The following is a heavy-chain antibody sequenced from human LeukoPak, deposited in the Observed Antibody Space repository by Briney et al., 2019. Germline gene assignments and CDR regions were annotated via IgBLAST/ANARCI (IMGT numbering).Heavy chain of an antibody. V-gene: IGHV1-8*01. D-gene: IGHD2-2*01. CDR2: MNPNSGNT. CDR3: AREGGYCSSTSCYGWFDP. J-gene: IGHJ5*02. CDR1: GYTFTSYD. Sequence: ASVKVSCKASGYTFTSYDINWVRQATGQGLEWMGWMNPNSGNTGYAQKFQGRVTMTRNTSISTSYMELSSLRSEDTAVYYGAREGGYCSSTSCYGWFDPWGQGTLVTVSS.